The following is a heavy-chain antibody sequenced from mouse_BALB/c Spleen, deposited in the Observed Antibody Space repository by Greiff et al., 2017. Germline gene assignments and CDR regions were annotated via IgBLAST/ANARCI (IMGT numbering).Heavy chain of an antibody. J-gene: IGHJ4*01. Sequence: EVHLVESGGGLVQPGGSLKLSCAASGFTFSSYTMSWVRQTPEKRLEWVAYISNGGGSTYYPDTVKGRFTISRDNAKNTLYLQMSSLKSEDTAMYYCARQDYGSSLYAMDYWGQGTSVTVSS. D-gene: IGHD1-1*01. CDR2: ISNGGGST. CDR3: ARQDYGSSLYAMDY. CDR1: GFTFSSYT. V-gene: IGHV5-12-2*01.